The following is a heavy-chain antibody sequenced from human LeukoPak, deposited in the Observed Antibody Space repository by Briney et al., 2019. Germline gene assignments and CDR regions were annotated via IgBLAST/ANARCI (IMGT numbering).Heavy chain of an antibody. J-gene: IGHJ3*02. CDR2: ISYDGSNK. V-gene: IGHV3-30*03. D-gene: IGHD3-22*01. CDR1: GFTFSSYG. Sequence: GGSLRLSCAASGFTFSSYGMHWVRQAPGKGLEWVAVISYDGSNKYYADSVKGRFTISRDNSKNTLYLQMNSLRAEDTAVYYCARWGYYDSSGPDAFDIWGQGTMVTVSS. CDR3: ARWGYYDSSGPDAFDI.